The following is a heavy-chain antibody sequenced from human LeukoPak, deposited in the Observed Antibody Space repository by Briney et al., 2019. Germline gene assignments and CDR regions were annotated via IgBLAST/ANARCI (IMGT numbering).Heavy chain of an antibody. CDR3: AREGDYYGSGTFDY. CDR2: IKQDGSEK. V-gene: IGHV3-7*01. D-gene: IGHD3-10*01. Sequence: GGSLRLSCAASGFTFSSYWMSWVRQAPGKGLEWVANIKQDGSEKYYVDSVKGRFTISRDNAKNSLYLQMNSLRAGDTAVYYCAREGDYYGSGTFDYWGQGTLVTVSS. J-gene: IGHJ4*02. CDR1: GFTFSSYW.